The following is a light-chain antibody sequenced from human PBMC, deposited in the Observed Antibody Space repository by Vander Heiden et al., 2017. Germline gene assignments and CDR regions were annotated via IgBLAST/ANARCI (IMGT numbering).Light chain of an antibody. CDR2: DVS. CDR3: SSYTSNNTLV. Sequence: QSALTQPASESGSPGQAITISCTGTSSDVGGYNYVSWYQQHPGKALKLMIYDVSNRPSGVSNRFSGSKSGNTASLTISELQAEDEADYYCSSYTSNNTLVFGGGTKLTVL. V-gene: IGLV2-14*01. CDR1: SSDVGGYNY. J-gene: IGLJ3*02.